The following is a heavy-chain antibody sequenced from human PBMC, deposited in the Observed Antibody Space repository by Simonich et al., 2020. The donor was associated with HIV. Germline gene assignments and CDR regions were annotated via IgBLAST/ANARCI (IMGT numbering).Heavy chain of an antibody. J-gene: IGHJ3*02. CDR3: ARAAMAGYAFDI. CDR1: GYPFTSYD. V-gene: IGHV1-8*03. Sequence: QVQLVQSGAEVKKHGASVKVSCKASGYPFTSYDINWVGQATGKGLEGMGWMNPNSGNTGYAQKCQGRVTITRNTSISTAYMELSSLRSEDTAVYYCARAAMAGYAFDIWGQGTMVTVSS. D-gene: IGHD5-18*01. CDR2: MNPNSGNT.